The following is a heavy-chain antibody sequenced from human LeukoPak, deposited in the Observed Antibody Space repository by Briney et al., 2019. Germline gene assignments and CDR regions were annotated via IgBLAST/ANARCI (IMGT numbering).Heavy chain of an antibody. D-gene: IGHD6-13*01. CDR3: AGYGSSSWYWFDP. V-gene: IGHV3-23*01. CDR1: GFTFSSYA. Sequence: GGSLRLSCAASGFTFSSYAMSWVRQAPGKGLEWVSAISGSGGSTYHADSVKGRFTISRDNSKNTLYLQMNSLRAEDTAVYYCAGYGSSSWYWFDPWGQGTLVTVSS. CDR2: ISGSGGST. J-gene: IGHJ5*02.